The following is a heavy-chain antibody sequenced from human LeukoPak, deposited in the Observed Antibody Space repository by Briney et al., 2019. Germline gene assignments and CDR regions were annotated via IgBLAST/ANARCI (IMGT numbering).Heavy chain of an antibody. CDR1: GFTFSVYS. J-gene: IGHJ6*03. CDR2: ITSKSNYM. Sequence: GGSLRLSCSGSGFTFSVYSMNWVRQAPGKGLEWVSSITSKSNYMYYADSVKGRFTISRDNAMNSVFLQLNSLRAEDSAVYYCTSGLIAIESDNNLYQYMDVWGKGTTVTVSS. V-gene: IGHV3-21*01. CDR3: TSGLIAIESDNNLYQYMDV. D-gene: IGHD2-21*01.